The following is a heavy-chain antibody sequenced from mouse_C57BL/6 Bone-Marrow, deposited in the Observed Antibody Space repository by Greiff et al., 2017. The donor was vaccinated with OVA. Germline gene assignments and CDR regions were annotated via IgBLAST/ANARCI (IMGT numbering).Heavy chain of an antibody. CDR3: ARAYSSGYVVLFAY. CDR2: IYPGDGAT. D-gene: IGHD3-2*02. J-gene: IGHJ3*01. Sequence: QVQLQQSGPELVKPGASVKISCKASGYAFSSSWMNWVKQRPGTGLEWIGRIYPGDGATNYNGKFKGKATLTADKSSSTAYMQLSSLTSEDSAVYFGARAYSSGYVVLFAYWGQGTLVTVSA. V-gene: IGHV1-82*01. CDR1: GYAFSSSW.